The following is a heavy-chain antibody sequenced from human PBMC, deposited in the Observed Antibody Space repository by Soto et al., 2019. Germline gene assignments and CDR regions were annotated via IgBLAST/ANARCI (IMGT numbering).Heavy chain of an antibody. CDR2: IWYDGSYQ. D-gene: IGHD3-16*01. CDR1: GFTFSDFG. J-gene: IGHJ5*02. V-gene: IGHV3-33*01. CDR3: ARDRLITYGAKIAPDH. Sequence: QVQLVESGGGVIQPGRSLRLSCKASGFTFSDFGMHWVRQAPGKGLEWVSAIWYDGSYQYYADPVRGRFTTTRDNSNNTLCLQRNSLRVEDTAVYYCARDRLITYGAKIAPDHWGQGALVTVSS.